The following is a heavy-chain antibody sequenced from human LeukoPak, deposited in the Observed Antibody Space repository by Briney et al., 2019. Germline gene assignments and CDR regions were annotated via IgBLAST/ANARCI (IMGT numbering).Heavy chain of an antibody. CDR2: IYPGDSDT. D-gene: IGHD3-10*01. V-gene: IGHV5-51*01. J-gene: IGHJ4*02. Sequence: GGSLNISCQGSGYSFTSYWIGWVRQMPGESLEWIGIIYPGDSDTRSSPSFQGQVTISADKSISTAFLQWSSLPASDTAMYYCARSSAMTYNGPRDYWGKGTLVTVSS. CDR3: ARSSAMTYNGPRDY. CDR1: GYSFTSYW.